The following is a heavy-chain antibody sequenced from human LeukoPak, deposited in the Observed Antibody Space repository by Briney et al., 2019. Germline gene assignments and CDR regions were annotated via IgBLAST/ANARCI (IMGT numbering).Heavy chain of an antibody. V-gene: IGHV4-39*01. J-gene: IGHJ4*02. CDR3: ARHARIAARREFDY. D-gene: IGHD6-6*01. CDR1: GGSISSSSYY. CDR2: IYYSGST. Sequence: PSETLSLTCTVSGGSISSSSYYWGWIRQPAGKGLEWIGSIYYSGSTYYNPSLKSRVTISVDTSKNQFSLKLSSVTAADTAVYYCARHARIAARREFDYWGQGTLVTVSS.